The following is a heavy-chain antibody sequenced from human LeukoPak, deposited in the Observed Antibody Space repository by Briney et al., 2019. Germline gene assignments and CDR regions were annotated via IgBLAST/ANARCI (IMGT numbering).Heavy chain of an antibody. D-gene: IGHD4-17*01. J-gene: IGHJ4*02. V-gene: IGHV1-24*01. CDR1: GYTLTELS. CDR3: ARDGAYGDPFDY. Sequence: ASVKVSCKVSGYTLTELSMHWVRQAPGKGLEWMGRFDPEDGETIYAQKFQGRVTMTEDTSTNTAYMELSSLRSEDTAVYYCARDGAYGDPFDYWGQGTLVTVSS. CDR2: FDPEDGET.